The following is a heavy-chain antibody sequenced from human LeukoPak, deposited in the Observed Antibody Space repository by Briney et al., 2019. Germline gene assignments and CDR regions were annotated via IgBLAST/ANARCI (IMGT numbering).Heavy chain of an antibody. J-gene: IGHJ6*03. CDR1: GGSISSSSYY. V-gene: IGHV4-39*07. CDR3: ARGIAVVSYYYMDV. D-gene: IGHD5/OR15-5a*01. Sequence: SETLSLTCTVSGGSISSSSYYWGWIRQPPGKGLEWIGSIYYSGSTYYNPSLKSRVTISVDASKNQFSLKLSSVTAADTAVYYCARGIAVVSYYYMDVWGKGTTVTVSS. CDR2: IYYSGST.